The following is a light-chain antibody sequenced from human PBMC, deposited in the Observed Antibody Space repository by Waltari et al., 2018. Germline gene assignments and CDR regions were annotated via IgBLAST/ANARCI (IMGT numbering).Light chain of an antibody. J-gene: IGLJ7*01. Sequence: QSALTQPPSVSKSLGQSVNISCTGTSRDIGAYSDFSWYFQHPGTAPRLLSYDVRKRPPGVSDRFSGSKSGNTASLTISGLQAEDEADYYCCAYRSDNTFLFGGGTRLTVL. CDR3: CAYRSDNTFL. CDR1: SRDIGAYSD. CDR2: DVR. V-gene: IGLV2-11*01.